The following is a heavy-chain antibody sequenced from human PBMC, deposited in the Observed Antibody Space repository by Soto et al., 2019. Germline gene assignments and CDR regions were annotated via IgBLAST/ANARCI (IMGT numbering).Heavy chain of an antibody. J-gene: IGHJ3*02. CDR3: AKDRVGGVPDAFDI. CDR2: ISGSGTTT. V-gene: IGHV3-23*01. Sequence: QPGGSLRLSCAASGFTSTNYVMNWVRQAPEKGLEWVSSISGSGTTTFYADSVKGRFIISRDNSKNTLYLQMNSLRAEDTALYDCAKDRVGGVPDAFDIWGQGTMVTVSS. D-gene: IGHD2-8*01. CDR1: GFTSTNYV.